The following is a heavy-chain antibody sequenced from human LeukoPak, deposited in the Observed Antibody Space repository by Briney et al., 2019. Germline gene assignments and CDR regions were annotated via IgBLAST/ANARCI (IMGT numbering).Heavy chain of an antibody. Sequence: SETLSLTCAVYGGSFTGYYWSWIRQPPGKGLEWIGEIYHGGSINYNPSLKSRVTISVDTSKNQFSLKLSSVTAADTAVYYCARGGGYSSGWPDYWGQGTLVTVSS. V-gene: IGHV4-34*01. CDR2: IYHGGSI. CDR3: ARGGGYSSGWPDY. CDR1: GGSFTGYY. J-gene: IGHJ4*02. D-gene: IGHD6-19*01.